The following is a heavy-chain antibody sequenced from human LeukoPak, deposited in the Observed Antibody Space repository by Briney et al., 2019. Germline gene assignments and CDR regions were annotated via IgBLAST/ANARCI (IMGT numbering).Heavy chain of an antibody. J-gene: IGHJ4*02. V-gene: IGHV4-59*01. CDR3: ARTPGDNFDY. CDR1: GGSISSYY. D-gene: IGHD3-9*01. Sequence: SETLSLTCTVSGGSISSYYWSWIRQPPGKGLEWIGYIYYSGSTNYNPSLKSRVTISVDTSKNQFSLKLSSVTAEDTAVYYCARTPGDNFDYWGQGTLVTVSS. CDR2: IYYSGST.